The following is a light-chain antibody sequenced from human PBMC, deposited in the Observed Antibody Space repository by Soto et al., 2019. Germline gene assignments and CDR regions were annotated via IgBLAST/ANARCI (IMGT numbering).Light chain of an antibody. J-gene: IGLJ2*01. V-gene: IGLV2-14*01. CDR3: SSFTSSSTLV. CDR1: SSDVGTYKY. Sequence: QSALTQPASVSGSPGQSITISCTGTSSDVGTYKYVSWYQQHPGKAPKVMIYDVSNRPSGVSNRFSGSKSGNTASLTISGLQAEDEADYYCSSFTSSSTLVFGGGTQLTVL. CDR2: DVS.